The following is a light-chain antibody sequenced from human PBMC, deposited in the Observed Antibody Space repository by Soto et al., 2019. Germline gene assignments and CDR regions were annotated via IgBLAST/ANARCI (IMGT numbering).Light chain of an antibody. CDR3: SSYTRSSTRGGV. J-gene: IGLJ1*01. CDR1: SSDVGGYNY. CDR2: DVS. V-gene: IGLV2-14*03. Sequence: QSVLTQPASVSGSPGQSITISCTGTSSDVGGYNYVSWYQHHPGKAPKLMIYDVSNRPSGVSNRFSGSKSGNTASLTISGPQAGDEADFSCSSYTRSSTRGGVLGTGTKVP.